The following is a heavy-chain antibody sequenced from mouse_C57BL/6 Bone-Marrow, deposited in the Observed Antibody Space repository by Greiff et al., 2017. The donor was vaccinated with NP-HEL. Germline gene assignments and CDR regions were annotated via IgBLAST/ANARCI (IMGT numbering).Heavy chain of an antibody. CDR3: ARQARTYWYFDV. CDR1: GYAFSSSW. Sequence: QVQLQQSGPELVKPGASVKISCKASGYAFSSSWMNWVKQRPGKGLEWIGRIYPGDGYTNYNGKFKGKATLTVDKSSSTAYMQLSSLTSEDSAVYFCARQARTYWYFDVWGTGATVTVSS. J-gene: IGHJ1*03. CDR2: IYPGDGYT. V-gene: IGHV1-82*01.